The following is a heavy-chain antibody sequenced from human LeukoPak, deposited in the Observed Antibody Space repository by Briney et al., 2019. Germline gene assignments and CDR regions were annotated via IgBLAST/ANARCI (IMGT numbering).Heavy chain of an antibody. D-gene: IGHD5-12*01. V-gene: IGHV3-23*01. CDR3: AKGDEWLRSQYYYYYGMDV. Sequence: PGGSLRLSCAASGFTFSSYAMSWVRQAPGKGLEWVSAISGSGGSTYYADSVKGRFTISRDNSKNTLYLQMNSLRAEDTAVYYCAKGDEWLRSQYYYYYGMDVWGQGTTVTVSS. J-gene: IGHJ6*02. CDR2: ISGSGGST. CDR1: GFTFSSYA.